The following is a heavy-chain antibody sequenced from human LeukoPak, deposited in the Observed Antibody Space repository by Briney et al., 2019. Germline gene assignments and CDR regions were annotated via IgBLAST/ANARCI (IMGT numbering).Heavy chain of an antibody. V-gene: IGHV4-59*08. CDR2: IFSSGST. Sequence: SETLSVTCTVSGGAISSYFWSRIRQPPGKGLEWIGYIFSSGSTTYNPSLKSRVTISVDTYKNQFSLKLSSVTAADTAVYYCARRSKDGYNFDYWGPGTLVTVSS. J-gene: IGHJ4*02. CDR3: ARRSKDGYNFDY. CDR1: GGAISSYF. D-gene: IGHD5-24*01.